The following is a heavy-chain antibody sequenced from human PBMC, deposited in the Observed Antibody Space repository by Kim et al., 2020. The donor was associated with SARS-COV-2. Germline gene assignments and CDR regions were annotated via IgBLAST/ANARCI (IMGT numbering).Heavy chain of an antibody. D-gene: IGHD4-17*01. V-gene: IGHV3-21*01. Sequence: GGSLRLSCAASGFPFKTYTMNWVRRTPRKGLEWVSSVSGGSTHIYYTDSLRGRFTISRDNAKNSVYLQTNRLSVEDTAVYYCARDSPYGDYPDYWGQGTLVIVSS. J-gene: IGHJ4*02. CDR3: ARDSPYGDYPDY. CDR2: VSGGSTHI. CDR1: GFPFKTYT.